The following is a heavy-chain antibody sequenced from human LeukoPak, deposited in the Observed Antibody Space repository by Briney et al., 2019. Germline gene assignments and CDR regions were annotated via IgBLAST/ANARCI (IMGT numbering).Heavy chain of an antibody. CDR3: GRDYYYAIDV. Sequence: GGSLRLSCAASGFIFSDFAMVWVRQASGKGLEWVGHIRNQAHNHATTYAASVKGRFTISRDDSKTTTFLEMNSLNAEDTAVYYCGRDYYYAIDVWGQGTTVTVSS. J-gene: IGHJ6*02. V-gene: IGHV3-73*01. CDR2: IRNQAHNHAT. CDR1: GFIFSDFA.